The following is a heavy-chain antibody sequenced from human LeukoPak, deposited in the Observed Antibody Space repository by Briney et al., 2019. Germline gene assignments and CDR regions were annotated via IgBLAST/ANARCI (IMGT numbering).Heavy chain of an antibody. J-gene: IGHJ4*02. Sequence: ASVKVSCKASGYTFTGYYMRWVRQAPGQGLEWMGWINPNSGGTNYAQKFQGRVTMTRDTSISTAYMELSRLRSDDTAVYYCARSVFGVVIYDYWGQGTLVTVSS. V-gene: IGHV1-2*02. CDR2: INPNSGGT. D-gene: IGHD3-3*01. CDR1: GYTFTGYY. CDR3: ARSVFGVVIYDY.